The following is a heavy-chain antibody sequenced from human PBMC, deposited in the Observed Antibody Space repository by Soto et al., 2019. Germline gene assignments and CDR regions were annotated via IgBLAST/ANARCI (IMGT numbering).Heavy chain of an antibody. D-gene: IGHD3-22*01. V-gene: IGHV1-69*01. J-gene: IGHJ4*02. Sequence: QVQLVQSGADVKKPGSSVKVSCKASGGTFNIYSISWVRQAPGQGLEWMGGIIPLFGTAYYAQEFQGRVTITADESTSTAYMELSSLRSEDTAVYFCARGASTHYYDSSGYYKGPLDYWGQATLVTVSS. CDR1: GGTFNIYS. CDR3: ARGASTHYYDSSGYYKGPLDY. CDR2: IIPLFGTA.